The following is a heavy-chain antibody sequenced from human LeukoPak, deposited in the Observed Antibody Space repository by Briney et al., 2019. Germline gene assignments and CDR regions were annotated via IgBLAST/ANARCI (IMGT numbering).Heavy chain of an antibody. D-gene: IGHD3-10*01. J-gene: IGHJ4*02. V-gene: IGHV3-23*01. Sequence: GGSLRLSCAASGFTFASYGMSWVRQAPGKGLEWLSAISSSGDSTFYADSLKGRFIISRDNSKNTLYLQMNSLRVEDTAVYYCAKRWFGEFLLDYWGQGILVTVSS. CDR3: AKRWFGEFLLDY. CDR1: GFTFASYG. CDR2: ISSSGDST.